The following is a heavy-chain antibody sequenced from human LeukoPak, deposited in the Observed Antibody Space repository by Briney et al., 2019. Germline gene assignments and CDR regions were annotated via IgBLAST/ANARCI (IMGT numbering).Heavy chain of an antibody. Sequence: ASVKVSCKASGGTFSSYAISWVRQAPGQGLEWMGRIIPILGIANYAQKFQGRVTITADKSTSTAYMELSSLRSEDTAVYYCARSSTRLVDPVVYWYFDLWGRGTLVTVSS. CDR2: IIPILGIA. J-gene: IGHJ2*01. V-gene: IGHV1-69*04. D-gene: IGHD2-15*01. CDR1: GGTFSSYA. CDR3: ARSSTRLVDPVVYWYFDL.